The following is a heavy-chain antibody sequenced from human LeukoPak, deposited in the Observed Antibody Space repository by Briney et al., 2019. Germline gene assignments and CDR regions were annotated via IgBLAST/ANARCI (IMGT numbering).Heavy chain of an antibody. CDR1: GFTFTSSA. CDR3: AARYYDSSGYQPFDY. CDR2: IVVGSGNT. Sequence: SVKVSCKASGFTFTSSAMQWVRQARGQRLEWIGWIVVGSGNTNYAQKFQERVTITRDMSTSTAYMELSSLRSEDTAVYCCAARYYDSSGYQPFDYWGQGTLVTVSS. V-gene: IGHV1-58*02. J-gene: IGHJ4*02. D-gene: IGHD3-22*01.